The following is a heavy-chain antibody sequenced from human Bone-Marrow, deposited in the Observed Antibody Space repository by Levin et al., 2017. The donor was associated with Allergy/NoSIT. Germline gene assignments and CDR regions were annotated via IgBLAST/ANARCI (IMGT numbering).Heavy chain of an antibody. CDR2: VNTHDAST. CDR1: GDTTFH. D-gene: IGHD3-10*01. Sequence: ASVKVSCKASGDTTFHIHWVRQAPGQGLEWMGIVNTHDASTSYAERFQDRLTITSDTSTSTVYMELSSLKSEDTAVYFCARDWALQKTSHDSGRPVSYHFSGMDVWGQGTTVTVSS. CDR3: ARDWALQKTSHDSGRPVSYHFSGMDV. V-gene: IGHV1-46*01. J-gene: IGHJ6*02.